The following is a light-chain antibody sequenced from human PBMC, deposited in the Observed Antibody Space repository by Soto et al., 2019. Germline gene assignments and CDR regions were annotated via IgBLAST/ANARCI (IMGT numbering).Light chain of an antibody. Sequence: QSVLTQPPSVSGAPGQRVTISCTGSSSNIGAGYDVHWYQQVTGTAPKLLIYVNNNRPSGVPDRFSGSKSGTSASLVITGLQAEDEADYYCRSYDSSLSASVFGGGTKVTVL. CDR2: VNN. CDR1: SSNIGAGYD. CDR3: RSYDSSLSASV. J-gene: IGLJ3*02. V-gene: IGLV1-40*01.